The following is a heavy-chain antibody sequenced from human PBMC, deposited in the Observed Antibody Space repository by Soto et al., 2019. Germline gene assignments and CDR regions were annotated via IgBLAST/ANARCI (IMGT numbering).Heavy chain of an antibody. D-gene: IGHD3-3*01. J-gene: IGHJ6*02. V-gene: IGHV3-73*01. CDR1: GFTFSGSA. CDR2: IRSKANSYAT. CDR3: TRYYDFWSGYSYGMDV. Sequence: GESLKISCAASGFTFSGSAMHWVRQASGKGLEWVGRIRSKANSYATAYAASVKGRFTIPRDDSKNTAYLQMNSLKTEDTAVYYCTRYYDFWSGYSYGMDVWGQGTTVTVSS.